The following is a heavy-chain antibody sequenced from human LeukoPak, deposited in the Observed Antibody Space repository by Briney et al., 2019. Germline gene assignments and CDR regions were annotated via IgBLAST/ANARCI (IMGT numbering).Heavy chain of an antibody. Sequence: ASVKVSCKASGYTFSNYYIHWVRQAPGQGLEWMGKINPSGGRTVYAQKFQGRVTVTRDTSTSTVYMDLSSLRSEDAAVYYCVRELAGGYFDYWGQGTLVTDSS. D-gene: IGHD4-23*01. CDR3: VRELAGGYFDY. CDR1: GYTFSNYY. V-gene: IGHV1-46*01. CDR2: INPSGGRT. J-gene: IGHJ4*02.